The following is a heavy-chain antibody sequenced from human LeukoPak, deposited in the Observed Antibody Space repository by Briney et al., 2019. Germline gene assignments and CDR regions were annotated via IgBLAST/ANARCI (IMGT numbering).Heavy chain of an antibody. V-gene: IGHV3-21*01. CDR2: ISSSSSYI. J-gene: IGHJ4*02. Sequence: PGGSLRLSCAASGFTFSSYSMNWVRQAPGKGLEWVSSISSSSSYIYYADSVKGRFTISRDNAKNSLYLQMNSLRAEDTAVYYCARGGDGYNFGYFDYWGQGTLVTVSS. CDR1: GFTFSSYS. CDR3: ARGGDGYNFGYFDY. D-gene: IGHD5-24*01.